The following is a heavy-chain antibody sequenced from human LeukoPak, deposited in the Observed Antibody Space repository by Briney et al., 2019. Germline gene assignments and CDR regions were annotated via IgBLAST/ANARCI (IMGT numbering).Heavy chain of an antibody. CDR3: ARELPRIGGQTDASDI. D-gene: IGHD3-16*01. CDR2: AKNDGSST. Sequence: GGSLRLSCAVSGFTSSGDWMHWVRQAPGKGLVWVSRAKNDGSSTSYADSVKGRFTISRDNAKNTLYLQMNSLRAEDTAVYYCARELPRIGGQTDASDIWGQGTMVTVS. CDR1: GFTSSGDW. J-gene: IGHJ3*02. V-gene: IGHV3-74*01.